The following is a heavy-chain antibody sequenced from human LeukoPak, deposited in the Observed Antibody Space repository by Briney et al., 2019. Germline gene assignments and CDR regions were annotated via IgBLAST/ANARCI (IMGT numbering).Heavy chain of an antibody. D-gene: IGHD3-22*01. V-gene: IGHV3-23*01. CDR3: AKRGVVIRVILVGLHKEAYYFDS. CDR2: ISDSGGST. J-gene: IGHJ4*02. Sequence: GGSLRLSCAVSGITLRNYGMSWVRQAPGKGPEWDAGISDSGGSTNYADSVKGRFTISRDNPKNTLYLQMNSLRAEDTAVYFCAKRGVVIRVILVGLHKEAYYFDSWGQGALVTVSS. CDR1: GITLRNYG.